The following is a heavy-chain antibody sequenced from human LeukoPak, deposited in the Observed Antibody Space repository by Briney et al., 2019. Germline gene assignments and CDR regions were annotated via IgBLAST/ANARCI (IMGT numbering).Heavy chain of an antibody. V-gene: IGHV4-59*08. J-gene: IGHJ4*02. Sequence: STETLSLTCSVSGGSVSSYYWSWIRQSPGKGLEWIGYIHNSGKTNYNPSLKSRVTGFVDTSKNQASLRLSSVTAADTAVYYCARHGTISSESYFDYWGQGALVTVSS. CDR3: ARHGTISSESYFDY. D-gene: IGHD1-14*01. CDR2: IHNSGKT. CDR1: GGSVSSYY.